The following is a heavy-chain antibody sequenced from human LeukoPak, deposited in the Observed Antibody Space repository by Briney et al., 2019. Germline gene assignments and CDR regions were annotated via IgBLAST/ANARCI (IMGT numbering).Heavy chain of an antibody. CDR1: GGSFSGYY. CDR2: INHSGST. V-gene: IGHV4-34*01. CDR3: ARGRADTAMAYFDH. D-gene: IGHD5-18*01. J-gene: IGHJ4*02. Sequence: SETLSLTCAVYGGSFSGYYWSWIRQPPGQGLEWIREINHSGSTNYNPSLKSRVTISADTSKNQFPLKLSSVTAADTAVYYCARGRADTAMAYFDHWGQGTLVTVSS.